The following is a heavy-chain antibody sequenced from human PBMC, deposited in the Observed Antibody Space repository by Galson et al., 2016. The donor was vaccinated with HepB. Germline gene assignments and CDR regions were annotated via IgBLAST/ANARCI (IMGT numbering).Heavy chain of an antibody. J-gene: IGHJ4*02. D-gene: IGHD5-24*01. Sequence: QSGAEVKMPGESLKISCKSSGYSFGNYWIGWVRQTPGKGLEWMGVIYPTDSDVTYSPPFRGQVTISADKSTSTAYLHWGSLKASDTGIYYYARQRRGMTTITFAYWGQGTLVTVSS. CDR1: GYSFGNYW. CDR2: IYPTDSDV. CDR3: ARQRRGMTTITFAY. V-gene: IGHV5-51*01.